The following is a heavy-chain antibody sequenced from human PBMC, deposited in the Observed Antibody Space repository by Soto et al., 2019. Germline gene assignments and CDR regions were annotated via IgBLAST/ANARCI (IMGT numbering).Heavy chain of an antibody. J-gene: IGHJ3*02. V-gene: IGHV4-39*01. CDR3: ARSFGMVRESGDAFDI. CDR2: IYYSGST. D-gene: IGHD3-10*01. CDR1: GGSISSSSYY. Sequence: SETLSLTCTVSGGSISSSSYYWGWIRQPPGKGLEWIGSIYYSGSTYYNPSLKSRVTISVDTSKNQFSLKLSSVTAADTAVYYCARSFGMVRESGDAFDIWGQGTMVTVSS.